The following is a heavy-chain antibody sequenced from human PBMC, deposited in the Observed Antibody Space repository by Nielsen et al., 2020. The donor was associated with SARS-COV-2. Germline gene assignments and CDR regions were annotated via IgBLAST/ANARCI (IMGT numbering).Heavy chain of an antibody. J-gene: IGHJ5*02. D-gene: IGHD2-15*01. CDR3: VKGGAPKRIWLSPDWIDP. Sequence: GESLKISCSASGFTFSSYAMHWVRQAPGKGLEYVSAISSNGGSTYYADSVKGRFTISRDNSKNTLYLQMSSLRAEDTAVYYCVKGGAPKRIWLSPDWIDPWGQGTLVTVSS. V-gene: IGHV3-64D*06. CDR2: ISSNGGST. CDR1: GFTFSSYA.